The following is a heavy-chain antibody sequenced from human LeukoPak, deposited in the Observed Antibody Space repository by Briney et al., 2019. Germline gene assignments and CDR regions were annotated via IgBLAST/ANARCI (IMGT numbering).Heavy chain of an antibody. CDR3: ARGNCLFCVDV. D-gene: IGHD1-7*01. CDR2: IYYSGST. J-gene: IGHJ6*01. CDR1: GGSISSYY. V-gene: IGHV4-59*01. Sequence: PSETLSLTCTVSGGSISSYYWSWIRQPPGKGLEWIGYIYYSGSTNYTPSLESRVTISIDTSKNQFSLLLSTVSAANTGVYYCARGNCLFCVDVWGQGTTVTASS.